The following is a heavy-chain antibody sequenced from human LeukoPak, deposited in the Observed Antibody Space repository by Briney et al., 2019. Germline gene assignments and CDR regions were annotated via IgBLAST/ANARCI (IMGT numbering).Heavy chain of an antibody. V-gene: IGHV3-48*02. J-gene: IGHJ4*02. Sequence: GGSLRLSCAASGFTFSSYSMNWVRQAPGKGLEWVSYISSSSSTIYYADSVKGRFTISRDNAKNSLYLQMNSLRDEDTAVYYCARGSFVDEQWRGFDYWGRGTLVTVSS. CDR3: ARGSFVDEQWRGFDY. CDR1: GFTFSSYS. CDR2: ISSSSSTI. D-gene: IGHD6-19*01.